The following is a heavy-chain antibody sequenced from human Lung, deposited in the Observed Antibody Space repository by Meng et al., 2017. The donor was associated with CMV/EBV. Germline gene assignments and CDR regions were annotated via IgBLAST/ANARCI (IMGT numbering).Heavy chain of an antibody. V-gene: IGHV7-4-1*02. Sequence: GYTFTTVTVNWVRQAPGQGLEWMGWINTNTGTPTYAQDFTGRFVFSLDTSVNTAYLQISRLKADDTAVYFCARTYDYAWGGYHYIDYWGQGTLVTVSS. CDR2: INTNTGTP. D-gene: IGHD3-16*02. J-gene: IGHJ4*02. CDR3: ARTYDYAWGGYHYIDY. CDR1: GYTFTTVT.